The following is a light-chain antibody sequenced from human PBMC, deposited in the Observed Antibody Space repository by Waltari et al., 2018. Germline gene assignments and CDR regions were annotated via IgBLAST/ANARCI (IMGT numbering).Light chain of an antibody. Sequence: DIQMTQSQSSLSASVGDTVTISCRASQFINNYLNWYQQKPGKAPKLLIYAASILKHGVPAKFSGSGSATDFTLTISSLQFEDFATYYCQQRYSVPLTFGQGTRVEIK. J-gene: IGKJ1*01. CDR2: AAS. CDR1: QFINNY. V-gene: IGKV1-39*01. CDR3: QQRYSVPLT.